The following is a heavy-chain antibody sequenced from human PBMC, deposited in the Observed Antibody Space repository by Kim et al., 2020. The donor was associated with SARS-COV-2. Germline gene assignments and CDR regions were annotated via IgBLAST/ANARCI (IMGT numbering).Heavy chain of an antibody. CDR1: GYTFTSYG. V-gene: IGHV1-18*01. D-gene: IGHD3-10*01. CDR2: IIAYNGNT. CDR3: ARDLSFFPLWFGELWGGFDY. Sequence: ASVKVSCKASGYTFTSYGISWVRQAPGQGLEWMGWIIAYNGNTNYAQKLQDRVTMTTDTSTSTAYMELRSLRSDDTAVYYCARDLSFFPLWFGELWGGFDYWGQGTLVTVSS. J-gene: IGHJ4*02.